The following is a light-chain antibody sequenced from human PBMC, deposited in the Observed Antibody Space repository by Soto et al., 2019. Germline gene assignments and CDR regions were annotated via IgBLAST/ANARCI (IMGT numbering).Light chain of an antibody. J-gene: IGLJ2*01. CDR3: SSYTSSSTLV. V-gene: IGLV2-14*01. Sequence: QSLLTQPASVSGSPGQSITISCTGTSSDVGDYNYVSWYQQHPGKAPKLMIYDVSNRPSGVSNRFSGSKSGNTASLTISGLQAEDEADYYCSSYTSSSTLVFGGGTKLTVL. CDR2: DVS. CDR1: SSDVGDYNY.